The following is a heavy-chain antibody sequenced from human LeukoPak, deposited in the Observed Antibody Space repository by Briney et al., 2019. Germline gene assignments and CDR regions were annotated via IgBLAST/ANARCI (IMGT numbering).Heavy chain of an antibody. CDR2: ISSSSSYI. V-gene: IGHV3-21*01. CDR1: GFTFSGYS. CDR3: ARDSSRAFDI. Sequence: GGSLRLSCAASGFTFSGYSMNWVRQAPGEGLEWVSSISSSSSYIYYADSVKGRFTISRDNAKNSLYLQMNSLRAEDTAVYYCARDSSRAFDIWGQGTMVTVSS. D-gene: IGHD2-15*01. J-gene: IGHJ3*02.